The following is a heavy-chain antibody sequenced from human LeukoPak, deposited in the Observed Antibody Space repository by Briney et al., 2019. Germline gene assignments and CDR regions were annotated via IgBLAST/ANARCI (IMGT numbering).Heavy chain of an antibody. D-gene: IGHD2-15*01. Sequence: ASVKVSCKASGGTFSSYAISWVRQAPGQGLEWMGGIIPIFGTANYAQKFQGRVTITADKSTSTAYMELSSLRSEDTAVYYCARAYSSGRALDYWGKGTLVTASS. J-gene: IGHJ4*02. CDR2: IIPIFGTA. CDR3: ARAYSSGRALDY. V-gene: IGHV1-69*06. CDR1: GGTFSSYA.